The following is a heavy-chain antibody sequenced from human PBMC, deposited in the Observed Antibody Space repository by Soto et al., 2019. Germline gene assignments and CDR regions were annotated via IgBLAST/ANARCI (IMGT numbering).Heavy chain of an antibody. CDR3: ARKKDGSGSNYGIDV. D-gene: IGHD3-10*01. CDR2: IIPIFGTA. CDR1: GGPFSSYA. V-gene: IGHV1-69*13. Sequence: ASVKVSCKVSGGPFSSYAITWVRHAPGQGLEWMGGIIPIFGTANYAQKFQGRVTITADESTSTAYMELSSLSSEDTAVYYCARKKDGSGSNYGIDVWRQGTTVTVSS. J-gene: IGHJ6*02.